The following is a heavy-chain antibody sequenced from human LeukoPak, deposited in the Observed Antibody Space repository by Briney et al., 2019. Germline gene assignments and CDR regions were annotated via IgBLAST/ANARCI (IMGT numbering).Heavy chain of an antibody. CDR1: GFTFSSYS. CDR2: ISSSSRSYI. V-gene: IGHV3-21*01. D-gene: IGHD6-19*01. J-gene: IGHJ4*02. CDR3: ARGSSGYSSGWRYY. Sequence: GGSLRLSCAASGFTFSSYSMNWVRQAPGKGLEWVSSISSSSRSYIYYADSVKGRFTISRDNAKNSLYLQMNSLRAEDTAVYYCARGSSGYSSGWRYYWGQGTLVTVSS.